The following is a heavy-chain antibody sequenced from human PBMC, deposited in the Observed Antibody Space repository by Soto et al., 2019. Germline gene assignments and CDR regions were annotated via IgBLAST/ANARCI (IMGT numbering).Heavy chain of an antibody. Sequence: SETLSLTCTVSGGSISSSSYYWGWIRQPPGKGLEWIGSIYYSGSTYYNPSLKSRVTISVDTSKNQFSLKLSSVTAADTAVYYCARCGLLAVAGTGGFDYWGQGTLVTVSS. J-gene: IGHJ4*02. CDR1: GGSISSSSYY. V-gene: IGHV4-39*01. D-gene: IGHD6-19*01. CDR3: ARCGLLAVAGTGGFDY. CDR2: IYYSGST.